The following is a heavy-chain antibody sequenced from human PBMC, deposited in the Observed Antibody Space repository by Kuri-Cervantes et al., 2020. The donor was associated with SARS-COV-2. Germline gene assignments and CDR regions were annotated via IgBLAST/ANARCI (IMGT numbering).Heavy chain of an antibody. CDR2: TYYRSKWYH. J-gene: IGHJ4*02. CDR1: GDSVSSNSAG. V-gene: IGHV6-1*01. D-gene: IGHD1-1*01. Sequence: SQTLSLSGAISGDSVSSNSAGWNWIRQSPSRDLEWLGRTYYRSKWYHDYAVSVKSRIIINPDTSKNQFSLQLSSVTPEDTAVYYCARVTTGTLDYWGQGTLVTVSS. CDR3: ARVTTGTLDY.